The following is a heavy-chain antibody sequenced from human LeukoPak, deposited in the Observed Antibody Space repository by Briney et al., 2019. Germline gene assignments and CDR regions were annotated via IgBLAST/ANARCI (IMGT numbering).Heavy chain of an antibody. CDR2: INHSGST. D-gene: IGHD3-10*01. V-gene: IGHV4-34*01. J-gene: IGHJ6*03. CDR1: GGSFSGYY. Sequence: SETLSLTRAVYGGSFSGYYWSSTRHPPGKGMEWLGEINHSGSTNAHPSHKRRVTISLDTSKNQFTLTLCAVTAADTAVYYCARFPYYYGSGSYYTDYYYMDAWGKGTTVTISS. CDR3: ARFPYYYGSGSYYTDYYYMDA.